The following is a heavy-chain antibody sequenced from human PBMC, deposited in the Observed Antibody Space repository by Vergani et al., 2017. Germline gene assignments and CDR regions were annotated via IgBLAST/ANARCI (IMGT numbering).Heavy chain of an antibody. V-gene: IGHV3-30-3*01. J-gene: IGHJ5*02. CDR3: ARDLPNAIAVAGTGGRWFDP. CDR2: ISYDGSNK. CDR1: GFTFSSYA. D-gene: IGHD6-19*01. Sequence: VQLVESGGGLVQPGRSLRLSCAASGFTFSSYAMHWVRQAPGKGLEWVAVISYDGSNKYYADSVKGRFTISRDKSKNTLYLQMNSLRAEDTAVYYCARDLPNAIAVAGTGGRWFDPWGQGTLVTVSS.